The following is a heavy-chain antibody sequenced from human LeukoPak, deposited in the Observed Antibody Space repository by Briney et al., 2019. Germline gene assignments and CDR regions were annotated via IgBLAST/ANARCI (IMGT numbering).Heavy chain of an antibody. V-gene: IGHV3-48*04. CDR2: ISSSSSTI. D-gene: IGHD6-13*01. J-gene: IGHJ5*02. CDR3: AKDIYSSSWYGGFDP. CDR1: GFTFSSYS. Sequence: GGSLRLSCAASGFTFSSYSMNWVRQAPGKRLEWVSYISSSSSTIYYADSVKGRFTISRDNAKNSLYLQVNSLRAEDMALYYCAKDIYSSSWYGGFDPWGQGTLVTVSS.